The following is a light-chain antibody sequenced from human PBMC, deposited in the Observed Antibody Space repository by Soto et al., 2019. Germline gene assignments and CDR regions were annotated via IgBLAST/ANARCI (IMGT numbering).Light chain of an antibody. CDR3: QQYNNWPQT. Sequence: EIVMTQSPATLSVSPGERATLSCRASQSVSSNLAWYQQKPGQAPRLLIYGASTRATGIPARFSGSGSGTEFTLTITSMHSADSAAYYCQQYNNWPQTVGQGTKVDSK. CDR1: QSVSSN. J-gene: IGKJ1*01. V-gene: IGKV3-15*01. CDR2: GAS.